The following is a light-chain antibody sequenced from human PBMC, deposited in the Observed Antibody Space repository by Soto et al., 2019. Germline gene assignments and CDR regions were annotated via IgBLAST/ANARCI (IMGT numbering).Light chain of an antibody. J-gene: IGKJ5*01. CDR2: KAS. V-gene: IGKV1-5*03. CDR1: QSLSSW. Sequence: DIQMTQSPSTLSASVGDRVTITCRASQSLSSWLAWYQQKPGKAPKSLIYKASSLESGVPSRFSGSGSGTEFTLTISSLQPDDFATYCCQQYLSYPITFGQGTRLEIK. CDR3: QQYLSYPIT.